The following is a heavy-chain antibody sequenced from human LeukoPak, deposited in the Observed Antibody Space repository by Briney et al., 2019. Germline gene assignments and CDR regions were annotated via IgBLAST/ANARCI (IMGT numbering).Heavy chain of an antibody. Sequence: GASVKVSCKASGYTFTSYGISWVRQAPGQGLEWMGWISAYNGNTNYAQKLQGRVTMTTDTSTSTAYMELRSLRSEDTAVYYCARDSDDYDNSGYHYWGQGTLVTVSS. J-gene: IGHJ4*02. CDR1: GYTFTSYG. V-gene: IGHV1-18*01. CDR2: ISAYNGNT. D-gene: IGHD3-22*01. CDR3: ARDSDDYDNSGYHY.